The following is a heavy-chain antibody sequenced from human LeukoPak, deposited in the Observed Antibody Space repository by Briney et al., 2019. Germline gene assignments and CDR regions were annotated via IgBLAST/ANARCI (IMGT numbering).Heavy chain of an antibody. Sequence: GGSLRLSCVASAFTFSSYGMSWVRQAPGKGLEWVSSISGSGSSTYYADSVQGRFTISRDNFKNMLYLQIHSLRAEDTAVYYCAKDQFGYCSGGSCPPFDYWGQGTLVTVSS. D-gene: IGHD2-15*01. CDR2: ISGSGSST. CDR3: AKDQFGYCSGGSCPPFDY. CDR1: AFTFSSYG. J-gene: IGHJ4*02. V-gene: IGHV3-23*01.